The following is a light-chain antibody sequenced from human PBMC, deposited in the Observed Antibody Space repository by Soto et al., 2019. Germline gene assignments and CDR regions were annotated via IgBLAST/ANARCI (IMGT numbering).Light chain of an antibody. CDR3: QQHDQGWT. V-gene: IGKV3-15*01. CDR1: QSVSTK. J-gene: IGKJ1*01. CDR2: GAS. Sequence: EMVMTQSPATLSVSLGERATLSCRASQSVSTKLVWYQQKPGQAPRLLIYGASTRATGIPARFSGSGSGTESALTISRLQSEDFAVYYCQQHDQGWTFGQGTKVEIK.